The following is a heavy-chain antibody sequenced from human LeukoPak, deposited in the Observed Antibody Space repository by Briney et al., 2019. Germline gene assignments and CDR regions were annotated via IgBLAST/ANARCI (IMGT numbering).Heavy chain of an antibody. CDR1: GFTFSSHA. V-gene: IGHV3-30-3*01. CDR2: ISYDGSNK. J-gene: IGHJ4*02. CDR3: ARGPDYFDY. Sequence: GRSLRLSCAASGFTFSSHAMHWVRQAPGKGLEWVAVISYDGSNKYYADSVKGRFTISRDNSKNTLYLQMNSLRAEDTAVYYCARGPDYFDYWGQGTLVTVSS.